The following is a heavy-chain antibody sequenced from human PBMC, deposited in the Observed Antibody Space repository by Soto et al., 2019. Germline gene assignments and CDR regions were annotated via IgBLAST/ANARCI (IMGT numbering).Heavy chain of an antibody. CDR1: GYTFTSYA. CDR2: LNAGNGNT. J-gene: IGHJ4*02. V-gene: IGHV1-3*01. CDR3: ATLSSYGI. Sequence: ASVKVSCKASGYTFTSYAMHWVRQAPGQRLERMGWLNAGNGNTKYSQKFQGRVTITRYTFHSTAYMELSSLSSEDTAVYYCATLSSYGIWGQATLVTVTS. D-gene: IGHD5-18*01.